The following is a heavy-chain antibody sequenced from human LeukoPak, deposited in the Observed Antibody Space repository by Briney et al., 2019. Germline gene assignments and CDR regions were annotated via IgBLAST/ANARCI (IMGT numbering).Heavy chain of an antibody. J-gene: IGHJ3*02. CDR2: IYTSGST. CDR1: GFTFSNAW. CDR3: ARWSWAFDI. Sequence: KPGGSLRLSCAASGFTFSNAWMSWIRQPAGKGLEWIGRIYTSGSTNYNPSLKSRVTMSVDTSKNQFSLKLSSVTAADTAVYYCARWSWAFDIWGQGTMVTVSS. V-gene: IGHV4-4*07.